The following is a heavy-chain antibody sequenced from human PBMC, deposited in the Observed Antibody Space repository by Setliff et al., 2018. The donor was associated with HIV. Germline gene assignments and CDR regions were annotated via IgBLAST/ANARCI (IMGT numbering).Heavy chain of an antibody. CDR2: ISPCIGDT. D-gene: IGHD2-15*01. V-gene: IGHV1-2*02. J-gene: IGHJ4*02. CDR3: ARLLSNSLDF. Sequence: ASVKVSCKASGYSFPDFFIHWVRQAPGQGLEWMGWISPCIGDTRIAKTFRGRVTMTRDTSLNTASAEVSGLRSDDTAVYFCARLLSNSLDFWGQGTLVTVSS. CDR1: GYSFPDFF.